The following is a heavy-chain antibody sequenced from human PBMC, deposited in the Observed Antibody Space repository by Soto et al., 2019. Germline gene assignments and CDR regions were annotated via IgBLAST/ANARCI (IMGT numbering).Heavy chain of an antibody. V-gene: IGHV1-8*01. CDR3: AGGFIAIAVAGTAFLGAFDI. Sequence: QVQLVQSGAEVKKPGASVKVSCKASGYTFTSYDINWVRQATGQGLEWMGWMNPNSGNTGYAQKFQGRVTMARNTSISTAYMELSSLRSEDTAVYYCAGGFIAIAVAGTAFLGAFDIWGQGTMVTVSS. D-gene: IGHD6-19*01. CDR2: MNPNSGNT. CDR1: GYTFTSYD. J-gene: IGHJ3*02.